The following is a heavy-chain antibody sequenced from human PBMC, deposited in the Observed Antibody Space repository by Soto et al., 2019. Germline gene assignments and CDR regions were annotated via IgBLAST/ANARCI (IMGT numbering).Heavy chain of an antibody. V-gene: IGHV4-31*03. CDR3: AREGSGPLDY. Sequence: SETLSLTCTVSGGSISSGGYYWSWIRQHPGKGLEWIGYIYYSGSTYYNPSLKSRVTISVDTSKNQFSLNLSSVTAADTAVYYCAREGSGPLDYWGQGTLVTVSS. CDR2: IYYSGST. CDR1: GGSISSGGYY. J-gene: IGHJ4*02.